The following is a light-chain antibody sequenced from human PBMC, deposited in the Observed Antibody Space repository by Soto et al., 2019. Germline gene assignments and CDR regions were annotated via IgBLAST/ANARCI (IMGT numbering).Light chain of an antibody. CDR3: QQYDNWPPLT. V-gene: IGKV3-15*01. Sequence: EIVMTQSPATLSVSPGERATLSCRASQSVSNKLAWYQQKPVQAPRLLIYGASTRATGIPTRFSGSGSGTEFTLTISSLQSEDFAVYYCQQYDNWPPLTFGGGTKVEI. CDR1: QSVSNK. J-gene: IGKJ4*01. CDR2: GAS.